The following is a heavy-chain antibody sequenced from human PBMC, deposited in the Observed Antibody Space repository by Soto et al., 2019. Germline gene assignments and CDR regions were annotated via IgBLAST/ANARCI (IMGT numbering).Heavy chain of an antibody. CDR1: GGSFSGYY. CDR2: INHSGST. J-gene: IGHJ6*02. V-gene: IGHV4-34*01. Sequence: SETLSLTCAVYGGSFSGYYWGWIRQPPGKGLEWIGEINHSGSTNYNPSLKSRVTISVDTSKNQFSLKLSSVTAADTAVYYCARGVSSSWYDYHYGMDVWGQGTTVTVSS. CDR3: ARGVSSSWYDYHYGMDV. D-gene: IGHD6-13*01.